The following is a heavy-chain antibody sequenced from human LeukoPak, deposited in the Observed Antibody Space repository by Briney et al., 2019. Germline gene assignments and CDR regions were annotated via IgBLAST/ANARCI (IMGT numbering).Heavy chain of an antibody. CDR1: GFILTEVS. CDR2: FDRENDET. J-gene: IGHJ4*02. CDR3: VADHYNNHGHFDF. V-gene: IGHV1-24*01. Sequence: ASVKLSCTVSGFILTEVSIHWLRQAPRKGPEWMGSFDRENDETIYSHNFQGRVAMTEDTSADTAYMELTSLRSDDTAVYYCVADHYNNHGHFDFWGQGTLVTVSS. D-gene: IGHD4-11*01.